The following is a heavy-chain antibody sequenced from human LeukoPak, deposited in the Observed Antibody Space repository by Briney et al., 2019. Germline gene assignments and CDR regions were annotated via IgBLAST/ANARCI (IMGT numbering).Heavy chain of an antibody. CDR2: INPNSGGT. CDR3: ARDLGDIVVALTHYYYGMDV. J-gene: IGHJ6*02. D-gene: IGHD2-15*01. V-gene: IGHV1-2*02. Sequence: GASVKVSCKASGYTFTGYYMHWVRQAPGQGLEWMGWINPNSGGTNYAQKFQGRVTMTRDTSTSTVYMELSSLRSEDTAVYYCARDLGDIVVALTHYYYGMDVWGQGTTDTVSS. CDR1: GYTFTGYY.